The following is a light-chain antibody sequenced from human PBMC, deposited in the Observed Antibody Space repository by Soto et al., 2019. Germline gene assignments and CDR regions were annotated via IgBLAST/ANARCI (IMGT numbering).Light chain of an antibody. CDR1: QIVSNN. J-gene: IGKJ1*01. V-gene: IGKV3-15*01. CDR2: GAS. CDR3: LHYNDWPRWT. Sequence: EIVMTQSPATLSVSPGERATLSCLASQIVSNNLAWYQQQPGQAPRLLIYGASTTASGIPARFSASGSGTEFTLTISSLQSEDFAVYYCLHYNDWPRWTFGQGTKVDIK.